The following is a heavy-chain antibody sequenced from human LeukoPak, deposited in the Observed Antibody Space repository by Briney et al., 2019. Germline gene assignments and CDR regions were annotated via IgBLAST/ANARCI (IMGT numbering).Heavy chain of an antibody. D-gene: IGHD3-16*01. Sequence: GGSLRLSCAASGFTFSNVWMNWVRQAPGKGLEWVGRIKSNSDGGTTECAAPVKGRFSISRDDSKSTLYLQMNTLKTEDTAVYYCTTRPSLRGPWITGWGQGTLVTVSS. CDR2: IKSNSDGGTT. CDR3: TTRPSLRGPWITG. J-gene: IGHJ4*02. CDR1: GFTFSNVW. V-gene: IGHV3-15*07.